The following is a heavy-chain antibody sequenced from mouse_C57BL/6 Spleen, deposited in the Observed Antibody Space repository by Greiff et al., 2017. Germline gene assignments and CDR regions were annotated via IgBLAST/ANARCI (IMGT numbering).Heavy chain of an antibody. V-gene: IGHV7-3*01. Sequence: EVQLVESGGGLVQPGGSLSLSCAASGFTFTDYYMSWVRQPPGKALEWLGFIRNKANGYTTEYSASVKGRFTISRDNSQSILYLQMNALRAEDSATYYCARYRVVARYFDVWGTGTTVTVSS. CDR3: ARYRVVARYFDV. CDR1: GFTFTDYY. CDR2: IRNKANGYTT. J-gene: IGHJ1*03. D-gene: IGHD1-1*01.